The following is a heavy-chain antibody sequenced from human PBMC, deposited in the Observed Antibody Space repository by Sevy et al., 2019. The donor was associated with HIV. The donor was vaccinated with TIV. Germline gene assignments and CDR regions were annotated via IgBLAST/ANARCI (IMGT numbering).Heavy chain of an antibody. V-gene: IGHV3-23*01. CDR3: TKERHSSGWYYFDF. CDR1: GFIFSSYA. CDR2: ITGSGGST. D-gene: IGHD6-19*01. J-gene: IGHJ4*02. Sequence: GGSLRLSCAASGFIFSSYAMNWVRQAPGKGLEWVSAITGSGGSTYYADSVKGRFTISRDNSKSTLYLQMNSLRAEDTAVYYCTKERHSSGWYYFDFWGQGTLVTVSS.